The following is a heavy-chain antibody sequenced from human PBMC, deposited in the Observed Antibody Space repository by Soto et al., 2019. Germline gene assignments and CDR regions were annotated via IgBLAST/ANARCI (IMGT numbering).Heavy chain of an antibody. J-gene: IGHJ4*02. Sequence: QVQLVESGGGVVQPGRSLRLSYAASGFPFSSYGMHWVREAPGKGLEWVAVISYDGSNKYYADSVKGRFTISIDNSASTLYLQMNSLRPEDTALYYCVGGQYYFDYRGQGTLVTVSP. V-gene: IGHV3-30*03. CDR1: GFPFSSYG. CDR2: ISYDGSNK. D-gene: IGHD3-10*01. CDR3: VGGQYYFDY.